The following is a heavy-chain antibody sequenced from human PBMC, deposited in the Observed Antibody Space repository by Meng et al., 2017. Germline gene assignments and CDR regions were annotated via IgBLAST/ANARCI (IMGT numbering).Heavy chain of an antibody. J-gene: IGHJ6*02. V-gene: IGHV1-69*06. CDR1: GGTFSSYA. CDR2: IIPIFGTA. Sequence: SVKVFCKASGGTFSSYAISWVRQAPGQGLEWMGGIIPIFGTANYAQKFQGRVTITADKSTSTAYMELSSLRSEDTAVYYCARDDGYYYDSSGHGDYYYGMDVWGQGTMVTVSS. CDR3: ARDDGYYYDSSGHGDYYYGMDV. D-gene: IGHD3-22*01.